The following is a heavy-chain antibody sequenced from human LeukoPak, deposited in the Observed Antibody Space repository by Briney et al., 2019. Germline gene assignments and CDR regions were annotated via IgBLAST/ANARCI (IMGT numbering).Heavy chain of an antibody. CDR1: GFTFSSYG. CDR3: AKDRETTSSGTFDS. D-gene: IGHD1-1*01. J-gene: IGHJ4*02. Sequence: PGGSLRLSCAASGFTFSSYGMHCVRQAPGKGLEWVAFIAEDGSIEKYTDSVKGRFTISRDNSNNTLYLRMNSLRAEDTGVYCCAKDRETTSSGTFDSWGQGTLVTVSS. CDR2: IAEDGSIE. V-gene: IGHV3-30*18.